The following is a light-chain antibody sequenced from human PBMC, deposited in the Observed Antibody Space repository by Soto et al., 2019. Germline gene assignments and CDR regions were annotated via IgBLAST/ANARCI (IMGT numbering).Light chain of an antibody. Sequence: QSALTQPASVSGSPGQSITISCTGTSSDVGGYNYVSWYQQHPGKAPKLMIYDVSNRPSGVSNRFSGSKSGNTASLTISGVQAEDEAESYCSSYTSSSTLLYVFGTGTKLTV. CDR3: SSYTSSSTLLYV. V-gene: IGLV2-14*01. CDR2: DVS. J-gene: IGLJ1*01. CDR1: SSDVGGYNY.